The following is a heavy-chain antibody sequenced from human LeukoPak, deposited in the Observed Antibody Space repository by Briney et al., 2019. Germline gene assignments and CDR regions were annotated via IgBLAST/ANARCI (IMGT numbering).Heavy chain of an antibody. CDR3: ARGQTGGYYGGY. J-gene: IGHJ4*02. Sequence: GATVKVSCKASGGTFSSYAISWVRQAPGQGLEWMGGIIPIFGTANYAQKFQGRVTITADESTSTAYMELSSLRAEDTAVYYCARGQTGGYYGGYWGQGTLVTVSS. D-gene: IGHD3-22*01. CDR1: GGTFSSYA. V-gene: IGHV1-69*13. CDR2: IIPIFGTA.